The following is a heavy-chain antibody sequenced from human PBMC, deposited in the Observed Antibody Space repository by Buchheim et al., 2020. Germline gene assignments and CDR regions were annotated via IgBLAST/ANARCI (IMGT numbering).Heavy chain of an antibody. CDR1: GYTFTSYY. V-gene: IGHV1-46*03. CDR2: INPSGGST. CDR3: ARAGTIQLYYYYGMDV. Sequence: QVQLVQSGAEVKKPGASVKVSCKASGYTFTSYYMHWVRQAPGQGLEWMGIINPSGGSTSYAQKFQGRGTMTRDTSTSTVYMELSILRSEDTAVYYCARAGTIQLYYYYGMDVWGQGTT. J-gene: IGHJ6*02. D-gene: IGHD5-18*01.